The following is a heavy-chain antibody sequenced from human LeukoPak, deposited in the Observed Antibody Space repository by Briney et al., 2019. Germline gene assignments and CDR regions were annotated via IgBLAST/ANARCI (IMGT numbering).Heavy chain of an antibody. Sequence: QSGGSLRLSCAASGFAFNNYWMTWVRQAPGKGLEWVANIKRDGSQKHYVDSVEGRFTIPRDNAKNSLYLQMDSLRAEDAAVYYCAELGITMIGGVWGKGTTVTISS. CDR1: GFAFNNYW. D-gene: IGHD3-10*02. CDR2: IKRDGSQK. V-gene: IGHV3-7*01. J-gene: IGHJ6*04. CDR3: AELGITMIGGV.